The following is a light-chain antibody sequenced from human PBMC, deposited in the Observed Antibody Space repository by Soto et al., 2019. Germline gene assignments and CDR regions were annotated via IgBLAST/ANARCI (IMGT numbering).Light chain of an antibody. Sequence: QSVLTQPPSVSGAPGQRVTISCTGSRSNIGAGYDVHWYQHLPGTAPKLLIYVNSNRPSGVPDRFSGSKSGTSASLAITGLQAEDEADYYCQSYDTSLGGSIFGGGTKVTVL. CDR2: VNS. CDR3: QSYDTSLGGSI. J-gene: IGLJ2*01. CDR1: RSNIGAGYD. V-gene: IGLV1-40*01.